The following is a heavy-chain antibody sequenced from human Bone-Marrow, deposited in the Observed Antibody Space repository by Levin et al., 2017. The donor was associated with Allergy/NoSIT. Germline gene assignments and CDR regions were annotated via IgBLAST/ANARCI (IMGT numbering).Heavy chain of an antibody. Sequence: RASVKVSCKGSGYSFTSYWIGWVRQMPGKGLEWMGIIYPGDSDTRYSPSFQGQVTISADKSISTAYLQWSSLKASDTAMYYCASSSIAARPRAFDIWGQGTMVTVSS. J-gene: IGHJ3*02. V-gene: IGHV5-51*01. CDR3: ASSSIAARPRAFDI. CDR2: IYPGDSDT. CDR1: GYSFTSYW. D-gene: IGHD6-6*01.